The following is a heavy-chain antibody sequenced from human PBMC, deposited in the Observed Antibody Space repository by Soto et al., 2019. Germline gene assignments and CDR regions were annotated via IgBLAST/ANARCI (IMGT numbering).Heavy chain of an antibody. Sequence: SETLSLTCTVSGGSVSSGSYYWSWIRQPPGKGLEWIGYIYYSGSTNYNPSLKSRVTISVDTSKNQFSLKLSSVTAADTAVYYCAGTYYDFWSGYYTGNWFDPWGQGTLVTV. V-gene: IGHV4-61*01. D-gene: IGHD3-3*01. J-gene: IGHJ5*02. CDR1: GGSVSSGSYY. CDR3: AGTYYDFWSGYYTGNWFDP. CDR2: IYYSGST.